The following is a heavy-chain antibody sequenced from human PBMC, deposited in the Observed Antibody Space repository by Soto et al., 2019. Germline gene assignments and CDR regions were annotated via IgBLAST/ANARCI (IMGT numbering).Heavy chain of an antibody. Sequence: ASVKVSCKASGGTFSSYAISWVRQAPGQGLEWMGGIIPIFGTANYAQKFQGRVTITADESTSTAYMELSSLRSEDTAVYYCARGGQDYYASSGYSRYFDYWGQGPLVTVYS. V-gene: IGHV1-69*13. D-gene: IGHD3-22*01. CDR1: GGTFSSYA. CDR2: IIPIFGTA. CDR3: ARGGQDYYASSGYSRYFDY. J-gene: IGHJ4*02.